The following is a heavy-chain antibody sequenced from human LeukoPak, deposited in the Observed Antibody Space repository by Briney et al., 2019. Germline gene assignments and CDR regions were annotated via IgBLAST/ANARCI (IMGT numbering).Heavy chain of an antibody. CDR1: AGSISSSY. D-gene: IGHD2-21*01. V-gene: IGHV4-59*01. J-gene: IGHJ6*03. Sequence: TSETLSLNCTVSAGSISSSYWSWIRQPPGKGLESIGYIYYNGHTNYNPSLKSRVTISVDTSKNQFTLKLSSVTAADTAVYYCATILPVNYYMDVWGKGPTVTVSS. CDR2: IYYNGHT. CDR3: ATILPVNYYMDV.